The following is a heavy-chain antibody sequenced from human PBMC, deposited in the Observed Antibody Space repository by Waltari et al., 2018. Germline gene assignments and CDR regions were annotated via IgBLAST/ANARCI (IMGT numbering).Heavy chain of an antibody. CDR2: FDPEDGET. Sequence: QVQLVQSGAEVKKPGASVKVSCKVSGYTLTDLSMPWVRQAPGQGLEWMGGFDPEDGETIYAQNFQGRVTMSEDTSTDTAYMELSSLRSEDTAVYYCATRIAYYYDSSGYYFNYWGQGSLVTVSS. CDR3: ATRIAYYYDSSGYYFNY. CDR1: GYTLTDLS. V-gene: IGHV1-24*01. D-gene: IGHD3-22*01. J-gene: IGHJ4*02.